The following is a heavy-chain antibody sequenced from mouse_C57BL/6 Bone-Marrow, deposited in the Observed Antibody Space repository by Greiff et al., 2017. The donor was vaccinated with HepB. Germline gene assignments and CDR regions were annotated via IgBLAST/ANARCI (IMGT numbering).Heavy chain of an antibody. J-gene: IGHJ1*03. CDR1: GYTFTSYG. CDR2: IYPRSGNT. V-gene: IGHV1-81*01. CDR3: ARDYGSSLYWYFDV. Sequence: VQLQQSGAELARPGASVKLSCKASGYTFTSYGISWVKQRTGQGLEWIGEIYPRSGNTYYNEKFKGKATLTADKSSSTAYMELRSLTSEDSAVYFCARDYGSSLYWYFDVWGTGTTVTVSS. D-gene: IGHD1-1*01.